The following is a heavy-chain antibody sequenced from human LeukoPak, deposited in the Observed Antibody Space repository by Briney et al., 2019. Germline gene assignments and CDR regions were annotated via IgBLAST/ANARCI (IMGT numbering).Heavy chain of an antibody. J-gene: IGHJ4*02. V-gene: IGHV1-8*01. CDR2: MNPGSGNT. D-gene: IGHD3-10*01. CDR3: ASHTYYLSSGSFGH. CDR1: GYTFTSFD. Sequence: ASLKVSCKASGYTFTSFDINWVRQATGQGPEWMGWMNPGSGNTGYAQRFRGRVTMTRDTSISTAYLELSSLTSEDTAVYYCASHTYYLSSGSFGHWGQGTLVTVSS.